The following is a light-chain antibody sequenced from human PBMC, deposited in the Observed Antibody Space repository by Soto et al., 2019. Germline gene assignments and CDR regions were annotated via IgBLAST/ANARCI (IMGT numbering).Light chain of an antibody. V-gene: IGKV3-15*01. J-gene: IGKJ1*01. Sequence: EVVMTQSPAILSVSPGERATLSCRASQSVGINVAWYQQKPGQAPRLLIYGASTRATGSPDRFSACGYATEFTLTISSLLSEDFAVYYCQQYNDWPRTFGQGTKVDI. CDR2: GAS. CDR3: QQYNDWPRT. CDR1: QSVGIN.